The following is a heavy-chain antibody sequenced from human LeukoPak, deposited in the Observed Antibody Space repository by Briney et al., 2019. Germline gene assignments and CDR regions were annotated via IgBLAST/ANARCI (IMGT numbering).Heavy chain of an antibody. CDR3: ARVVPAVTGSDY. D-gene: IGHD2-2*01. Sequence: ASVTVSCTASGYTFSSYDINWVRQAPGQGLEWMGWMNPNSGNTGYAQKFQGRVTMTRNTSISTAYMELSSLRSEDTAVYYCARVVPAVTGSDYWGQGTLVTVSS. CDR1: GYTFSSYD. J-gene: IGHJ4*02. V-gene: IGHV1-8*01. CDR2: MNPNSGNT.